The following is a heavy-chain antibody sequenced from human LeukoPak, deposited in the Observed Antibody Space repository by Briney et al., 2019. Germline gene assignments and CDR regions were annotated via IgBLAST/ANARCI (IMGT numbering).Heavy chain of an antibody. CDR3: ARIRFLAWLSPDCFDY. V-gene: IGHV4-38-2*02. CDR1: GYSISSGYY. J-gene: IGHJ4*02. CDR2: IYHSGST. Sequence: SETLSLTCTVSGYSISSGYYWGWIRQPPGKGLEWIRSIYHSGSTYYNPSLKSRVTISVDTSKNQFSLKLSSVTAADTAVYYCARIRFLAWLSPDCFDYWGQGTLVTVSS. D-gene: IGHD3-3*01.